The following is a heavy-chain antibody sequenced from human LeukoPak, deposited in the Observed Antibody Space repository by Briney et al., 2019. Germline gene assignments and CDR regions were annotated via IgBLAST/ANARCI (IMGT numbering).Heavy chain of an antibody. J-gene: IGHJ4*02. V-gene: IGHV4-59*01. CDR2: IYYSGST. Sequence: PSETLSLTCTVPGGSISSYYWSWIRQPPGKGLEWIGYIYYSGSTNYSPSLKSRVTISVDTSKNQFSLKLSSVTAADTAVYYCARVTSRPGAYGDHFDYWGQGTLVTVSS. CDR3: ARVTSRPGAYGDHFDY. CDR1: GGSISSYY. D-gene: IGHD4-17*01.